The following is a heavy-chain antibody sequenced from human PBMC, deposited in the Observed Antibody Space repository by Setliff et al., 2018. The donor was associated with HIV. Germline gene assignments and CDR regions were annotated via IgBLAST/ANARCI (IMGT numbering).Heavy chain of an antibody. V-gene: IGHV3-21*04. D-gene: IGHD2-2*01. CDR1: GFTFSGYT. J-gene: IGHJ6*03. CDR2: LSSSNSYI. CDR3: ARATQLRSGVVDPAAKYFYYYMDV. Sequence: GGSLRLSCVASGFTFSGYTMNWVRQAPGKGLEWVSSLSSSNSYIYYADSVKGRFTISRDNAKNSRYLQRNSLRAEDTAVYYCARATQLRSGVVDPAAKYFYYYMDVWGKGTTVTVSS.